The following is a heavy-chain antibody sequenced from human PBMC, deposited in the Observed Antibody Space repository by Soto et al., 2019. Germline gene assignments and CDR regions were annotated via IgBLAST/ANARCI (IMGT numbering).Heavy chain of an antibody. CDR1: GYTFTTYY. V-gene: IGHV1-2*02. J-gene: IGHJ6*02. D-gene: IGHD6-6*01. CDR3: ARAVHSSSSPPFYSYYYGLDV. Sequence: ASGKVCCTASGYTFTTYYIHWMRQAPGQGLECMGWINPDSGDTKYPQTFQGRVTMTRDTSISTAYMELTSLRSDDTAVYYCARAVHSSSSPPFYSYYYGLDVWGQGTTVTVSS. CDR2: INPDSGDT.